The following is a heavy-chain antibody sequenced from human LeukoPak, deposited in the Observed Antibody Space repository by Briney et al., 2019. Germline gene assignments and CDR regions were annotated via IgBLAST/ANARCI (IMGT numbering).Heavy chain of an antibody. CDR3: ARLGNYYYFMDV. CDR2: ISSSGSSI. D-gene: IGHD1-1*01. V-gene: IGHV3-11*01. CDR1: GFTFSDYY. Sequence: GGSLRLPCAASGFTFSDYYMTWIRQAPGKGLEWVSYISSSGSSIYYADSVKGRFTISRDNAKDSLYLQMNSLRAEDSAMYYCARLGNYYYFMDVWGKGTTVTVSS. J-gene: IGHJ6*03.